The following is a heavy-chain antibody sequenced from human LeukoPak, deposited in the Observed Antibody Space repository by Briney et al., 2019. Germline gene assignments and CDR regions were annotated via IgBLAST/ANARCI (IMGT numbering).Heavy chain of an antibody. CDR2: IIPSGSVI. D-gene: IGHD3-16*01. V-gene: IGHV1-46*01. CDR3: ARDGGGWNFDY. CDR1: GYTFITSY. J-gene: IGHJ4*02. Sequence: GASVKVSCKASGYTFITSYMHWVRQAPGQGLEWMGRIIPSGSVISYAQKFQGRVTMTRDTSSNTFYMELSSLRSEDTAIYYRARDGGGWNFDYWGQGTLVTVSS.